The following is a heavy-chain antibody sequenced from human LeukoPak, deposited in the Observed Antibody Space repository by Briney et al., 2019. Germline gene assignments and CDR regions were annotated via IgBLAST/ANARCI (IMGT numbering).Heavy chain of an antibody. CDR2: ISSDGSDK. CDR1: GFTFSTYS. D-gene: IGHD2-8*01. J-gene: IGHJ3*02. CDR3: ARGARNGGAFDI. V-gene: IGHV3-30-3*01. Sequence: GGSLRLSCACSGFTFSTYSIHWVRQAPGKALECVAVISSDGSDKYHADSVKGRFTISRDNSKNTLYLQMNSLRAEDTAVYYCARGARNGGAFDIWGQGTMVTVSS.